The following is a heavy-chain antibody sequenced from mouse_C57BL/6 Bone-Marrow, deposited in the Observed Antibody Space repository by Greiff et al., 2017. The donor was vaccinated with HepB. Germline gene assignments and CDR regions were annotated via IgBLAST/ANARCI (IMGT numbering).Heavy chain of an antibody. CDR2: IDPANGNT. CDR3: ARPRLHSNSGFAY. D-gene: IGHD2-5*01. V-gene: IGHV14-3*01. CDR1: GFNIKNTY. Sequence: EVQLQESVAELVRPGASVKLSCTASGFNIKNTYMHWVKQRPEQGLEWIGRIDPANGNTKYAPKFQGKATITADTSSNTAYLQLSSLTSEDTAIYYCARPRLHSNSGFAYWGQGTLVTVSA. J-gene: IGHJ3*01.